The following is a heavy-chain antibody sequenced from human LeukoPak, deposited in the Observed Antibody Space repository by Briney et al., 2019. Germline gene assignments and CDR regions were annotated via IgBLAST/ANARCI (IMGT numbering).Heavy chain of an antibody. CDR2: IIPIFGTA. D-gene: IGHD2-15*01. J-gene: IGHJ3*02. Sequence: GASVKVSCKASGGTFSSYAISWVRQAPGQGLEWMGMIIPIFGTASYAQKFQGRVTITTDESTSTAYMELSSLRSEDTAVYYCAGAATYIPSNAFDIRGQGTMVTVSS. CDR1: GGTFSSYA. CDR3: AGAATYIPSNAFDI. V-gene: IGHV1-69*05.